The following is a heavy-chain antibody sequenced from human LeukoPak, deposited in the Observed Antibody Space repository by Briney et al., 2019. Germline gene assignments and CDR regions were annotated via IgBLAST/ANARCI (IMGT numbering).Heavy chain of an antibody. J-gene: IGHJ4*02. CDR1: GITFSSYW. V-gene: IGHV3-53*01. CDR2: IYSGGST. CDR3: ATSLLAPDNFDY. D-gene: IGHD3-10*01. Sequence: GGSLRLSCADSGITFSSYWMSWVRQAPGKGLEWVSVIYSGGSTYYADSVKGRFTISRDNSKNTLYLQMNSLRAEDTAVYYCATSLLAPDNFDYWGQGTLVTVSS.